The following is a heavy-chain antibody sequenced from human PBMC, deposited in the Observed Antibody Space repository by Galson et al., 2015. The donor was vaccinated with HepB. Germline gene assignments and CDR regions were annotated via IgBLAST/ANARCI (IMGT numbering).Heavy chain of an antibody. D-gene: IGHD6-13*01. J-gene: IGHJ4*02. Sequence: SLRLSCEASGFTFSNFNMNWVRQAPGKGLEWVSSTTSTSSYVNCAGSVKGSVAISRDNDQNSMYLRVNSLRAEDTAVYYCVRSSGYSRTWYAGPADFDYWGQGILVTVSS. CDR1: GFTFSNFN. CDR2: TTSTSSYV. CDR3: VRSSGYSRTWYAGPADFDY. V-gene: IGHV3-21*01.